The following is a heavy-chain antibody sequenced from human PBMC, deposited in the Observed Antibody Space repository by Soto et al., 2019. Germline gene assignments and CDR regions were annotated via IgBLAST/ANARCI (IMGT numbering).Heavy chain of an antibody. Sequence: SETLSLTCTVSGGSVSSGSYYWSWIRQPPGKGLEWIGYIYYSGSTNYNPSLKSRVTISVDTSKNQFSLKLSSVTAADTAVYYYARKYIVGATKTYYFDYWGQGTLVTVSS. V-gene: IGHV4-61*01. J-gene: IGHJ4*02. CDR1: GGSVSSGSYY. CDR3: ARKYIVGATKTYYFDY. CDR2: IYYSGST. D-gene: IGHD1-26*01.